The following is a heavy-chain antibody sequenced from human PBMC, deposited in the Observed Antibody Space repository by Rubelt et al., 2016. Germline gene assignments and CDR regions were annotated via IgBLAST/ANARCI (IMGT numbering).Heavy chain of an antibody. CDR2: INAGNGNT. V-gene: IGHV1-3*01. CDR1: GYTFTSYA. CDR3: ARWRDGYNQYYFDY. J-gene: IGHJ4*02. D-gene: IGHD5-24*01. Sequence: QVQLVQSGAEVKKPGASVKVSCKASGYTFTSYAMHWVRQAPGQRLEWMGWINAGNGNTKYSQKFQGRVTITRDTSASTAYMEPSSLRSEDTAVYYCARWRDGYNQYYFDYWGQGTLVTVSS.